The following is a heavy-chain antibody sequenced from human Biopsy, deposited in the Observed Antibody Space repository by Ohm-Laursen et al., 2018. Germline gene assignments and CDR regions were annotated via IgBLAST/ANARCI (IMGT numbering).Heavy chain of an antibody. V-gene: IGHV3-11*01. D-gene: IGHD3-22*01. CDR1: GLIFRDYY. CDR2: ISARDGVG. CDR3: ARGKYKDFSTGLPRPYHYTLDF. Sequence: GSLRLSCSASGLIFRDYYMSWIRQAPGKGLEWSAYISARDGVGCSADSVKGRFTISRDNTNNSLYLQMTSLRPEDTAVFYCARGKYKDFSTGLPRPYHYTLDFWGPGTTVTVSS. J-gene: IGHJ6*02.